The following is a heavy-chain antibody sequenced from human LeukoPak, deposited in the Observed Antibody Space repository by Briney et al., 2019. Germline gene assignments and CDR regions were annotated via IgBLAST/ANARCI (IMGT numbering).Heavy chain of an antibody. J-gene: IGHJ4*02. CDR3: ARLVYGSGSCPNHFDY. D-gene: IGHD3-10*01. CDR2: IYPGDSAT. V-gene: IGHV5-51*01. Sequence: EESLKISCKGSGYSFTRYWIAWVRQMPGKGLEWMGIIYPGDSATRYSPSFQGQVTISADNSINTAYLQWSSLKASDTAMYYCARLVYGSGSCPNHFDYWGQGTLVTVSS. CDR1: GYSFTRYW.